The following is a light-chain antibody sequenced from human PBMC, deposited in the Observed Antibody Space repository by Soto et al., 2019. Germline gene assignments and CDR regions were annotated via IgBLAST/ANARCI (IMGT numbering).Light chain of an antibody. CDR1: SSDVGSYNL. V-gene: IGLV2-14*02. J-gene: IGLJ2*01. CDR3: SSYSTGSTDVV. Sequence: QSALTQPASASGSPGQSITMSCTGTSSDVGSYNLVSWYQQHPGKAPKLVIYEVSNRPSGVSNRFSGSKSGYTASLTISGLQAEDEAAYYCSSYSTGSTDVVFGGGTKLTVL. CDR2: EVS.